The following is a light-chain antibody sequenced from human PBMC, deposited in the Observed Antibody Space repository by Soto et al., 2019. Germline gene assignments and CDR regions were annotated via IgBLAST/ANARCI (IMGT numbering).Light chain of an antibody. Sequence: QSVLTQPPAASGTTGQRVTISCSGSDSNIGRNVVYWYQQLPGTAPKLLVYRSDQRPSGVPDRFSGSKSDTSASLAISGLRPEDEADYYCAAWDDSLSGHYVFGTGTKVTVL. CDR1: DSNIGRNV. J-gene: IGLJ1*01. CDR3: AAWDDSLSGHYV. CDR2: RSD. V-gene: IGLV1-47*01.